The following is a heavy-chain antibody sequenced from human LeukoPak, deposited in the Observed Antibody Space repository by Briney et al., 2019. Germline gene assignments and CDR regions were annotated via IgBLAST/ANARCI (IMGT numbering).Heavy chain of an antibody. CDR3: ARDIEAAGLFLDY. Sequence: PGGSLRLSCAASGFTFSSYWMSWARQAPGKGLEWVANMKYDGSEKYYVDSVKGRFTISRDNAKNSLYLRVNSLRAEDTAVYYCARDIEAAGLFLDYWGQGTLVTVS. CDR2: MKYDGSEK. V-gene: IGHV3-7*01. J-gene: IGHJ4*02. D-gene: IGHD6-13*01. CDR1: GFTFSSYW.